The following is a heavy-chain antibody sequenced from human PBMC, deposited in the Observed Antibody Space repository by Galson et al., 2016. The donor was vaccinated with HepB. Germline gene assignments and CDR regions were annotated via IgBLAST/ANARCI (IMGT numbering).Heavy chain of an antibody. D-gene: IGHD6-19*01. J-gene: IGHJ4*02. CDR2: ISGRGPYI. V-gene: IGHV3-21*01. CDR1: GFKMGNYN. Sequence: SLRLSCAASGFKMGNYNMHWVRQAPGKGLEWVSSISGRGPYIYYADSVKGRFTISRDNAKSSVYLRMNSLIAEDTAVYYCARDPAVPGLYYFDNWGQGTLVTVSS. CDR3: ARDPAVPGLYYFDN.